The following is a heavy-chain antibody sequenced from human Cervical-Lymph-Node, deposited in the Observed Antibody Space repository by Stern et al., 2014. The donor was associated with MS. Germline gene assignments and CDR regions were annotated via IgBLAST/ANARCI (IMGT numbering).Heavy chain of an antibody. CDR2: IIPVFGTT. J-gene: IGHJ4*02. V-gene: IGHV1-69*18. CDR1: GGTFSNS. D-gene: IGHD6-13*01. CDR3: AREKAAADGFDY. Sequence: VQLLQSGAEIVKPESSVKVSCKASGGTFSNSISWVRQAPGGGLEWMGNIIPVFGTTNYAKSFQGRITITADESTTTAYVDLSSLTPADTAVYYCAREKAAADGFDYWGQGTLVTVSS.